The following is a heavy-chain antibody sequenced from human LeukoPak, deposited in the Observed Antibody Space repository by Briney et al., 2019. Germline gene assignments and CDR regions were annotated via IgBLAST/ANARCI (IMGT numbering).Heavy chain of an antibody. D-gene: IGHD5-18*01. CDR2: IYYSGST. Sequence: PSQTLSLTCTVSGGSISSGGYYWSWIRQPPGKGLEWIGYIYYSGSTYYNPSLKSRVTISVDTSKNQFSLKLSSVTAADTAVYYCATREHVDTVSDYWGQGTLVTVSS. J-gene: IGHJ4*02. CDR3: ATREHVDTVSDY. V-gene: IGHV4-30-4*08. CDR1: GGSISSGGYY.